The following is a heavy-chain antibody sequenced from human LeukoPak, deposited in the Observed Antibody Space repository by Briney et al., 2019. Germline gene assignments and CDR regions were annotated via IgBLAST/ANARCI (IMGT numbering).Heavy chain of an antibody. Sequence: GGSLSFSCAASGLPFTNYVMSGVRQAPGKGLEWVSTVTGSGGDDTYYADSVRGRFTISRDISKNTLYLQMNSLRAEDTAVYYCAKDRIVGATGRLFDYWGQGTLVTVSS. D-gene: IGHD1-26*01. J-gene: IGHJ4*02. CDR2: VTGSGGDDT. CDR1: GLPFTNYV. CDR3: AKDRIVGATGRLFDY. V-gene: IGHV3-23*01.